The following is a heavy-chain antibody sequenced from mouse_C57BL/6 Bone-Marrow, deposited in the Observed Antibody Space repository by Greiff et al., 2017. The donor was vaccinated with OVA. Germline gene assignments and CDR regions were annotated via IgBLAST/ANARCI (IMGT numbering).Heavy chain of an antibody. J-gene: IGHJ1*03. CDR3: VRDGLGPGYFDV. D-gene: IGHD4-1*01. V-gene: IGHV10-3*01. CDR1: GFTFNTYA. Sequence: DVQLVESGGGLVQPKGSLKLSCAASGFTFNTYAMHWVRQATGKGLEWVARIRSKSSNYATYYADSVKDRFTISRDDSQSMLYLQMNNLKTEDTAMYYCVRDGLGPGYFDVWGTGTTVTVSS. CDR2: IRSKSSNYAT.